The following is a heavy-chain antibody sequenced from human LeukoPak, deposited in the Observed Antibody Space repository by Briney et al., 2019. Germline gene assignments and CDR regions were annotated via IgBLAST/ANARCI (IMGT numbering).Heavy chain of an antibody. J-gene: IGHJ4*02. CDR2: INAGNGNT. CDR3: ARAVDIVATIFDY. D-gene: IGHD5-12*01. V-gene: IGHV1-3*01. Sequence: ASVKVSCKASGYTFTSYAMHWVRQAPGQRLEWMGWINAGNGNTKYSQKFQGRVTITRDTSASTAYMELSSLRSEDTAVYYCARAVDIVATIFDYWGQGTLVNVSS. CDR1: GYTFTSYA.